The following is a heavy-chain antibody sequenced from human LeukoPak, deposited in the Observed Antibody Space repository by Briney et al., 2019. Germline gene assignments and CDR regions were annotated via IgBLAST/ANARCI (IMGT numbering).Heavy chain of an antibody. Sequence: GASVKVSCKASGGTFSSYAISWVRQAPGQGLEWMGRIIPIFGTANYAQKFQGRVTITTDESTSTAYMGLSSLRSEDTAVYYCARGNSYYYDSSGYDAFDIWGQGTMVTVSS. J-gene: IGHJ3*02. D-gene: IGHD3-22*01. V-gene: IGHV1-69*05. CDR3: ARGNSYYYDSSGYDAFDI. CDR2: IIPIFGTA. CDR1: GGTFSSYA.